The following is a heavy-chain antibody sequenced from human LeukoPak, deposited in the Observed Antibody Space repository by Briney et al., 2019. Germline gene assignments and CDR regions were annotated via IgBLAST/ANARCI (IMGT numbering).Heavy chain of an antibody. Sequence: GGSLRLSCAASGFTFSSYSMNWVRQAPGKGLEWVSSISSSSSYIYYADSVKGRFTISRDNAKNSLYLQMDSLRAEDTAVYYCARDAPHTYYYDSSGYGYYFDYWGQGTLVTVSS. V-gene: IGHV3-21*01. CDR2: ISSSSSYI. D-gene: IGHD3-22*01. CDR1: GFTFSSYS. J-gene: IGHJ4*02. CDR3: ARDAPHTYYYDSSGYGYYFDY.